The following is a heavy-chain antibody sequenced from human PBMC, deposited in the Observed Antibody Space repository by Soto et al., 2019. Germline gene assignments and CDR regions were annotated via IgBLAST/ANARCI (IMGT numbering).Heavy chain of an antibody. J-gene: IGHJ4*02. D-gene: IGHD4-4*01. CDR1: GFSFSSAW. CDR3: ARDRAYSRFDY. CDR2: MNEDGSER. V-gene: IGHV3-7*03. Sequence: EVQLVESGGGLVQPGGSLSLSCAVSGFSFSSAWMTWIRQAPGKGLERVAIMNEDGSERYYVDSVKGRFTISRDNAKNALFLQMNSLRVEDTAVYFCARDRAYSRFDYWGQGSLVTVSS.